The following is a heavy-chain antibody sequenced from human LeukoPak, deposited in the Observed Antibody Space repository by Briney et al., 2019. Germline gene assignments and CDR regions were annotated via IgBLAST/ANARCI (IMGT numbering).Heavy chain of an antibody. CDR3: ATMVRGLFSWFDP. Sequence: PGGSLRLSCVVSGLTFRTYGMTWVRQAPGKGLEWVSTISGSGSRTYYADSVKGRFTISRDNSKNTLYLQTDSLRADGTAVYYCATMVRGLFSWFDPWGQGTLVTVSS. CDR2: ISGSGSRT. CDR1: GLTFRTYG. D-gene: IGHD3-10*01. V-gene: IGHV3-23*01. J-gene: IGHJ5*02.